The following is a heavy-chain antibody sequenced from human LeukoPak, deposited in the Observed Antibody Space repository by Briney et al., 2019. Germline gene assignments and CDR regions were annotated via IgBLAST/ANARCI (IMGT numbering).Heavy chain of an antibody. D-gene: IGHD3-16*01. CDR3: ARQGITGYGGVDY. V-gene: IGHV4-34*01. J-gene: IGHJ4*02. Sequence: SETLSLTCAVYGGSFSGYYWSWIRQPPGKGLEWIGEINHSGSTNYNPSLKSRVTISVDTSKNQFSLKLSSVTAADTAVYYCARQGITGYGGVDYWGQGTLVTVSS. CDR2: INHSGST. CDR1: GGSFSGYY.